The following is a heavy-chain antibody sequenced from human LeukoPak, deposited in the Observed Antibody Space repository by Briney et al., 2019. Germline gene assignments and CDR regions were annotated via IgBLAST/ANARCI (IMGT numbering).Heavy chain of an antibody. CDR2: ISYDGGDK. CDR3: AKDQLLWFGELSAGGWFDP. D-gene: IGHD3-10*01. CDR1: AFTFSTFA. J-gene: IGHJ5*02. Sequence: GGSLRLSCAASAFTFSTFAMHWVRQAPGKGLEWVAVISYDGGDKYYADSVKGRFTISRDNSKNTLYLQMNSLRAEDTAVYYCAKDQLLWFGELSAGGWFDPWGQGALVTVSS. V-gene: IGHV3-30*04.